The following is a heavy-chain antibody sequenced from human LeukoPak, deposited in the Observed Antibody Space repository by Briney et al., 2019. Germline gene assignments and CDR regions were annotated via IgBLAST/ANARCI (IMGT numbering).Heavy chain of an antibody. V-gene: IGHV4-34*01. Sequence: SETLSLTCAVYGGSFSGYYWRWIRQPPGKGLEWIGEINHSGSTNYNPSLKSRVTISVDTSKNQFSLQLNSVTPEDTALYYCARGGLVRGAMNSLLGFDIWGRGIMVTVSS. CDR3: ARGGLVRGAMNSLLGFDI. CDR2: INHSGST. D-gene: IGHD3-10*01. J-gene: IGHJ3*02. CDR1: GGSFSGYY.